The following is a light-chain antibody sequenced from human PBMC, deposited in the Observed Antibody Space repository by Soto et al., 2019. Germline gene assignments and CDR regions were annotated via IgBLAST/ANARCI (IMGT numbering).Light chain of an antibody. CDR3: QQRSNWPT. CDR1: QSVSSY. CDR2: DAS. V-gene: IGKV3-11*01. J-gene: IGKJ5*01. Sequence: EIVLTQSPATLSLSPGERATLSCRASQSVSSYLAWYKQKPGQAPRLLIYDASNRATGIPARFSGSGSGTDFTLTIRSVEPEDFAVYYCQQRSNWPTFGQGTRLEIK.